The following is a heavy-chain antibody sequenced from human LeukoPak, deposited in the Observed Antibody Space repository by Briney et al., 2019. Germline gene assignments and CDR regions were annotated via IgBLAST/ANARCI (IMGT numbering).Heavy chain of an antibody. CDR3: ARYGGNFDY. CDR2: IYYSGST. J-gene: IGHJ4*02. V-gene: IGHV4-59*01. D-gene: IGHD4-23*01. Sequence: PSETLSLTCTVSGGSISSYYWSWIRQPPGKGLDWIGYIYYSGSTHYNPFLKSRVTISVDTSKNQFSLKLSSVTAADTAVYYCARYGGNFDYWGQGTLVTVSS. CDR1: GGSISSYY.